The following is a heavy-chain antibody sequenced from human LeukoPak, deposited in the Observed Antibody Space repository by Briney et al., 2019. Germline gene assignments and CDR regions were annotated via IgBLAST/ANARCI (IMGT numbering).Heavy chain of an antibody. J-gene: IGHJ4*02. CDR1: GHILSELS. Sequence: ASVKVSCKVSGHILSELSIHWLRKAPGRGLEWMGGFNYEDGKIIYAQKFQGRVIMTEDTSTDTAYMELSRLRSDDTAVYYCAGVRRWHSSSSHFDYWGQGTLVTVSS. D-gene: IGHD6-6*01. CDR3: AGVRRWHSSSSHFDY. V-gene: IGHV1-24*01. CDR2: FNYEDGKI.